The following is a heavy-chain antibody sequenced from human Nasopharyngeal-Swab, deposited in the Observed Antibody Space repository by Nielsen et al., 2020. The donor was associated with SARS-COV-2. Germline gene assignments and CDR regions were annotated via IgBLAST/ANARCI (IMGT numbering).Heavy chain of an antibody. CDR3: ARAGDIRYYYYGMDV. Sequence: WIRQPPGKGLEWIGEINHSGSTNYNPSLKSRVTISVDTSKNQFSLKLSSVTGADTAVYYCARAGDIRYYYYGMDVWGQGTTVTVSS. D-gene: IGHD2-21*01. CDR2: INHSGST. J-gene: IGHJ6*02. V-gene: IGHV4-34*01.